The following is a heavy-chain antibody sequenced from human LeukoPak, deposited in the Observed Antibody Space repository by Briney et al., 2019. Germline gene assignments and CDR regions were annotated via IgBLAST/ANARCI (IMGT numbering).Heavy chain of an antibody. CDR2: IYHSGST. CDR3: ARGSDSSGYYY. CDR1: GGSISSGGYS. J-gene: IGHJ4*02. Sequence: PSQTLSLTCAVSGGSISSGGYSWSWLRQPPGRGLEWIGYIYHSGSTYYNPSLKSRVTISVDRSKNQFSLKLSSVTAADTAVYYCARGSDSSGYYYWGQGTLVTVSS. V-gene: IGHV4-30-2*01. D-gene: IGHD3-22*01.